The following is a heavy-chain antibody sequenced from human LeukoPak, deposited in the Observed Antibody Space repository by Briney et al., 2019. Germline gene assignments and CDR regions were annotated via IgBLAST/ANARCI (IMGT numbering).Heavy chain of an antibody. Sequence: GGSLRLSCAASGFTFSSYAMSWVRQAPGKGLEWVSAISGSGGSTYYADSVKGRFTISRDNSKNTLYLQMNSLRAEDTAVYYCAIRIAVAGTGPLWDYWGQGTLVTVSS. J-gene: IGHJ4*02. D-gene: IGHD6-19*01. CDR1: GFTFSSYA. CDR3: AIRIAVAGTGPLWDY. CDR2: ISGSGGST. V-gene: IGHV3-23*01.